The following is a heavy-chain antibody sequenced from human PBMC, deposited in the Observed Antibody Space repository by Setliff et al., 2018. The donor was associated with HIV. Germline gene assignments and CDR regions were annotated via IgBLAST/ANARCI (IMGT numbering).Heavy chain of an antibody. D-gene: IGHD3-10*01. J-gene: IGHJ5*02. CDR1: GGSFSSVSYY. CDR3: ARRFGEVYDWIDP. V-gene: IGHV4-61*02. Sequence: SETLSLTCTVSGGSFSSVSYYWNWLRQPAGKGLEWIGRIYFSGSTNYNPSLKSRVTISLDTSKNRFPLKLNSVTAADTAVYYCARRFGEVYDWIDPWGQGTLVTVSS. CDR2: IYFSGST.